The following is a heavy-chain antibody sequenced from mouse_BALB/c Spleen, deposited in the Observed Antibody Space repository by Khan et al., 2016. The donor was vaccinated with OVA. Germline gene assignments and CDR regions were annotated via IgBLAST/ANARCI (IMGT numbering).Heavy chain of an antibody. J-gene: IGHJ3*01. D-gene: IGHD2-10*01. CDR2: ISTGGSYI. CDR1: GFAFSSYD. CDR3: ARPSYYGNPWFTY. V-gene: IGHV5-9*02. Sequence: EVQLVESGGGFVKPGGSLNLSCAASGFAFSSYDMSWVRPTPEKRLAWVATISTGGSYIYYPDSVKGRFTISRDIARNTLYLQMSSLRSEDTALYYCARPSYYGNPWFTYWGPGTLVTVSA.